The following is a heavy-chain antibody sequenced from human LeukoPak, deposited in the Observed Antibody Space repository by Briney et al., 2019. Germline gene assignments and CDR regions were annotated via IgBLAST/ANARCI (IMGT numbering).Heavy chain of an antibody. V-gene: IGHV1-24*01. CDR3: ATLRGYSHLGRFDP. D-gene: IGHD5-12*01. CDR2: FDPEDGET. J-gene: IGHJ5*02. CDR1: GYTLTELS. Sequence: SVKLSCKVSGYTLTELSMHWARQAPGKGLEWMGGFDPEDGETIYAQKFQGRVTMTEDTSTDTAYMELSSLRSEDTAVYYCATLRGYSHLGRFDPWGQGTLVTVSS.